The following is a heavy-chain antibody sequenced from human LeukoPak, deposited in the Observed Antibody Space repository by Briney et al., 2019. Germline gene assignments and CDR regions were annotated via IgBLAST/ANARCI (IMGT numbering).Heavy chain of an antibody. CDR3: ARGASSGGHVDY. J-gene: IGHJ4*02. Sequence: PSETLSLTCTVSGGSISSGDYYWSWIRQPPGKGLEWIGYIYYSGSTYYNPSLKSRVTISVDTSKNQFSLQLSSVTAADTAVYYCARGASSGGHVDYWGQGTLVTVSS. D-gene: IGHD6-25*01. CDR2: IYYSGST. CDR1: GGSISSGDYY. V-gene: IGHV4-30-4*08.